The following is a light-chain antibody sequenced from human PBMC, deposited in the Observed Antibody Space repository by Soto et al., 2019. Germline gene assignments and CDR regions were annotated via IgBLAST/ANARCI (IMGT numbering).Light chain of an antibody. Sequence: IFLTQSLATLSFSPGERYTLSCRASQSVINNYLAWYQQKPGQAPRLLIYGASTRATGIPARFSGSGPGTEFTLTISSLQSEDFAVYYCQQYNNWPPFTFGHGTQLEIK. CDR1: QSVINN. CDR2: GAS. V-gene: IGKV3D-15*01. CDR3: QQYNNWPPFT. J-gene: IGKJ5*01.